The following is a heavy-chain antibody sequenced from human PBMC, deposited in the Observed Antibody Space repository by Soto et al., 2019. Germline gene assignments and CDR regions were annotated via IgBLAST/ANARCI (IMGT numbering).Heavy chain of an antibody. V-gene: IGHV3-23*01. CDR1: GFTFSSYA. CDR3: AKGRSSWYYYYGMDV. CDR2: ISGSGGST. J-gene: IGHJ6*02. D-gene: IGHD6-13*01. Sequence: GGSLRLSCSASGFTFSSYAMSWVLQAPGKGLEWVSAISGSGGSTYYADSVKGRFTISRDNSKNTLYLQMNSLRAEDTAVYYCAKGRSSWYYYYGMDVWGQGSTVTVSS.